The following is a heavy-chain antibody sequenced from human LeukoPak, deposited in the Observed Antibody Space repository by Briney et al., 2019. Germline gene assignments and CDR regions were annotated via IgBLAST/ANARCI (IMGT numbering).Heavy chain of an antibody. CDR3: ATDGGHFDD. CDR2: LTQDESQR. CDR1: GSTFSSYW. J-gene: IGHJ4*02. D-gene: IGHD3-3*01. Sequence: GGSLRLPCAASGSTFSSYWMGWVRQPPGRGVEWVAKLTQDESQRYYVASVKGRFTISRDNAKKSVYLQITSLRGEDTAVYYCATDGGHFDDWGQGTLVTVSS. V-gene: IGHV3-7*01.